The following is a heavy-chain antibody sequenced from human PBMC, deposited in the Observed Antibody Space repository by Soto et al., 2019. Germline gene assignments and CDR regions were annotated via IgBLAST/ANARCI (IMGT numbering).Heavy chain of an antibody. D-gene: IGHD3-16*01. Sequence: QEQLQQSGPGLVKPSQTLSLTCAISGDSVSKNSATWNWIRQSPARGLEWLVRTYYRSKWYNDYAVSVKSRITINPDTSKNQFSLQLNSVTPEDTAVYYCARGSLRGGNWYFDLWGRGTLVTVSS. CDR2: TYYRSKWYN. J-gene: IGHJ2*01. CDR1: GDSVSKNSAT. CDR3: ARGSLRGGNWYFDL. V-gene: IGHV6-1*01.